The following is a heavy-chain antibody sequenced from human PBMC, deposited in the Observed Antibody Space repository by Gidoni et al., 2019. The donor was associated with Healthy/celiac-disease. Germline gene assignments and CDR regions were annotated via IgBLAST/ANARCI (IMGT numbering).Heavy chain of an antibody. CDR2: IYYSAST. CDR3: ARVRYSSGWSPLAN. V-gene: IGHV4-59*01. CDR1: GGSIRSYY. D-gene: IGHD6-19*01. Sequence: QVQLQESGPGLVKPSETLSLTCTVSGGSIRSYYWSWIRQPPGKGLEWIGYIYYSASTNYNPSLKSRVTISVDTSKNQFSLKLSSVTAADTAVYYCARVRYSSGWSPLANWGQGTLVTVSS. J-gene: IGHJ4*02.